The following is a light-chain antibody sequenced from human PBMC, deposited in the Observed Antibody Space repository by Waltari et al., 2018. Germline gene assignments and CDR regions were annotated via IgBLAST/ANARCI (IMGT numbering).Light chain of an antibody. Sequence: DIVLTQSPGTLSLSPGERATPSCRASQSVSSRFLAWYQQTPGQAPSLLIYGASTRATGIPDRFSGSGSGTDFTLTISRLEAEDFAVYYCQHYDSSPQVTFGPGTKVEVK. J-gene: IGKJ3*01. CDR1: QSVSSRF. CDR2: GAS. CDR3: QHYDSSPQVT. V-gene: IGKV3-20*01.